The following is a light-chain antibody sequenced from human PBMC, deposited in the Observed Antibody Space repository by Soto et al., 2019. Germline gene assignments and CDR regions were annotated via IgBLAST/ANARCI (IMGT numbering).Light chain of an antibody. CDR2: GAS. Sequence: EIVLTQSPGTLSLSPGERATLSCRASQSVSSSYLAWYQQKPGQAPRLLIYGASSRATGIPDRFSGSGSGTDFPPTIGRLEPEDLAVYYCQQYGSSPWTFGQGTKVEIK. CDR1: QSVSSSY. CDR3: QQYGSSPWT. V-gene: IGKV3-20*01. J-gene: IGKJ1*01.